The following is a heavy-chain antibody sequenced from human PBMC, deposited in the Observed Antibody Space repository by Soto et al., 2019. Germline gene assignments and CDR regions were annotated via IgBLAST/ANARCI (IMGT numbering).Heavy chain of an antibody. J-gene: IGHJ6*02. D-gene: IGHD2-2*01. CDR2: INPNSGGT. CDR3: ARDLYCSGTGGYQFYYGLDV. V-gene: IGHV1-2*04. Sequence: ASVKVSCKASGYTFTGYYMHWVRQAPGQGLEWMGWINPNSGGTNYAQKFQGWVTMTRDTSIHTAYMELSRLRLDIRAVYYGARDLYCSGTGGYQFYYGLDVWGQGTTVTVSS. CDR1: GYTFTGYY.